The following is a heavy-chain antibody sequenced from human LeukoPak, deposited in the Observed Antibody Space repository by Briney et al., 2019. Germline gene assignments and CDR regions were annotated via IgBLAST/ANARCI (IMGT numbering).Heavy chain of an antibody. V-gene: IGHV4-34*01. CDR1: GGSFSGYY. CDR2: INHSGST. D-gene: IGHD3-9*01. Sequence: KPSETLSLTCAVYGGSFSGYYWSWIRQPPGKGLEWIGEINHSGSTNYNPSLKSRVTISVDTSKNQFSLKLSSVTAADTAFYYREKAGYDILTGYYRDYWGQGTLVTVSS. CDR3: EKAGYDILTGYYRDY. J-gene: IGHJ4*02.